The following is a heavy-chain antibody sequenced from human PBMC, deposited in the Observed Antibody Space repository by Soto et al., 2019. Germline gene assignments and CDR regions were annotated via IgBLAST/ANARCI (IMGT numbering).Heavy chain of an antibody. D-gene: IGHD3-10*01. J-gene: IGHJ4*02. CDR1: GNTFTSYD. CDR3: ARGRASGSYYLLDY. CDR2: INPNSVNI. V-gene: IGHV1-8*01. Sequence: ASVKVSCKASGNTFTSYDINWVRQATGHGLEWMGWINPNSVNIGYAQKFQGRVTMTRDTAIRTAYMEVSRLRSDDTAVYYCARGRASGSYYLLDYWGQGTLVTVSS.